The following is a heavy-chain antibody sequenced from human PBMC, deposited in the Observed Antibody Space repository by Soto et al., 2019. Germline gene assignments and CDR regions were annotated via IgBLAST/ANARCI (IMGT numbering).Heavy chain of an antibody. J-gene: IGHJ6*02. D-gene: IGHD4-4*01. CDR1: GFTFSSYA. V-gene: IGHV3-30-3*01. CDR3: ARGFYSPRDNYYYYYGMDV. Sequence: GGSLRLSCAASGFTFSSYAMHWVRQAPGKGLEWVAVISYDGSNKYYADSVKGRFTISRDNSKNTLYLQMNSLRAEDTAVYYCARGFYSPRDNYYYYYGMDVWAKGPRSPSP. CDR2: ISYDGSNK.